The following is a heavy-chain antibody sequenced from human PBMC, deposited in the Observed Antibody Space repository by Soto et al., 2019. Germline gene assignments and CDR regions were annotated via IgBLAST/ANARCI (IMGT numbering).Heavy chain of an antibody. D-gene: IGHD5-12*01. J-gene: IGHJ6*01. CDR2: INAGNGNT. CDR3: ARDRATLTGYGMDV. CDR1: GYTFTSYA. Sequence: ASVKVSCKASGYTFTSYAMHWVRQAPGQRLEWMGWINAGNGNTKYSQKFRGRVTITRDTSASTAYMELSSLRFEDTAVYYCARDRATLTGYGMDVWGQGTTVTVSS. V-gene: IGHV1-3*01.